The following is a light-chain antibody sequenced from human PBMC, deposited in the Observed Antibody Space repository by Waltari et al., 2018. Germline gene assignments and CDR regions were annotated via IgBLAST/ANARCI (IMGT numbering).Light chain of an antibody. CDR3: QQLNSYQWT. CDR2: AAY. Sequence: IQLTQSPSSLSASVVDRVTITCRASQGVSNYLDWYQQKPGKAPTLLIYAAYSLQSGVPSRFCGSGSGTDFTLTISSLQPEDFATYYCQQLNSYQWTFGQGTKVEIK. V-gene: IGKV1-9*01. J-gene: IGKJ1*01. CDR1: QGVSNY.